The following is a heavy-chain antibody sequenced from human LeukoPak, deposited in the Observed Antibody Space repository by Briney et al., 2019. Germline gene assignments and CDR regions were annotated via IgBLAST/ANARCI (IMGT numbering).Heavy chain of an antibody. Sequence: SETLSLTCTVSGGSISSYYWSWIRQPPGKGLEWIGYIYYSGSTNYNPSLKSRVTISVDTSRNQFSLQLSSVTAADTAVYYCARIHRYCSGGACYVLDNWGQGTLVAVSS. CDR1: GGSISSYY. D-gene: IGHD2-15*01. CDR3: ARIHRYCSGGACYVLDN. V-gene: IGHV4-59*01. CDR2: IYYSGST. J-gene: IGHJ4*02.